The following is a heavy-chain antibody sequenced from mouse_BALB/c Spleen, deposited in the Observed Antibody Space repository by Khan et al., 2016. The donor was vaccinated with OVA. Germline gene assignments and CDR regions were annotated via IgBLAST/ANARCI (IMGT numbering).Heavy chain of an antibody. CDR1: GYTFTNYT. J-gene: IGHJ2*01. CDR2: INPSSGYT. CDR3: VSSPVPPYFFDC. V-gene: IGHV1-4*01. Sequence: IQLQQSGAELARPGASVKMSCKASGYTFTNYTMHWVKQRPGQGLEWIGYINPSSGYTNYNQKFKDKATLTADKSSSTAYMHLNSLTSEDSAVYYCVSSPVPPYFFDCWGQGTTLTVSS.